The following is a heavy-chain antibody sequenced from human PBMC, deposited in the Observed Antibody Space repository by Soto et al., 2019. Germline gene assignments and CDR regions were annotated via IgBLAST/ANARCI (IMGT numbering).Heavy chain of an antibody. CDR3: ARFSGYPYSYFDY. CDR1: GFTVSRNY. CDR2: IYSGGST. D-gene: IGHD5-18*01. J-gene: IGHJ4*02. V-gene: IGHV3-53*01. Sequence: EVQLVESGGGLIQPGGSLRLSCTASGFTVSRNYMSWFRQAPGKGLEWVSVIYSGGSTYYADSVQGRFTISRDSSKNTRYLQMNSRRAEDTAVYYCARFSGYPYSYFDYWGQGTLVTVSS.